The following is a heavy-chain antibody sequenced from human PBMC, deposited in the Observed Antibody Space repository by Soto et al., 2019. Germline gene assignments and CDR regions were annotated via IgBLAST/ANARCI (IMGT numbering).Heavy chain of an antibody. V-gene: IGHV3-13*01. CDR3: AKGPNSASGYDYMDV. J-gene: IGHJ6*03. CDR2: LSYAGDT. D-gene: IGHD3-10*01. CDR1: GFTLSTYD. Sequence: EVQLVESGGGLVQPGGSLRLSCAASGFTLSTYDMHWVRQATGKGLEWVAALSYAGDTYYPGSVKGRFTVSREGAKNSLYLQMNSLTAWDTAVYYCAKGPNSASGYDYMDVWGKGTTVTVSS.